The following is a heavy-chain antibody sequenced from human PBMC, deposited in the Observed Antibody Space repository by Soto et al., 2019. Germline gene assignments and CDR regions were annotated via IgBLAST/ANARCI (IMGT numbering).Heavy chain of an antibody. Sequence: EVQLVESGGGLVKPGGSLRLSCAASGFTFSSYSMNWVRQAPGKGLEWVSSISSSSSYIYYADSVKGRFTISRDNAKNSLYLQMNSLRAEDTAVYYCARGGVVVWYFDYWGQGTLVTVSS. V-gene: IGHV3-21*01. J-gene: IGHJ4*02. CDR1: GFTFSSYS. CDR2: ISSSSSYI. CDR3: ARGGVVVWYFDY. D-gene: IGHD2-15*01.